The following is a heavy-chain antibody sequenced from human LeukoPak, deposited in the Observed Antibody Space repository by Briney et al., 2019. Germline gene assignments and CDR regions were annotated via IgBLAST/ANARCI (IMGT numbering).Heavy chain of an antibody. CDR1: GGSISSYY. D-gene: IGHD1-26*01. J-gene: IGHJ4*02. CDR3: ARREGGFYSWGIAY. V-gene: IGHV3-11*04. Sequence: LSLTCTVSGGSISSYYWSWIRQPPGKGLEWLSYISSSGSTIYYADSVKGRFTMSRDNAKNSLYLQMNSLRAEDTAVYYCARREGGFYSWGIAYWGQGTLVTVSS. CDR2: ISSSGSTI.